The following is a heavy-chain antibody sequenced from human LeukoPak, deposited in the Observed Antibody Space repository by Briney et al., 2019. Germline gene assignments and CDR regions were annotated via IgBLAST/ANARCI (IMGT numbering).Heavy chain of an antibody. D-gene: IGHD1-1*01. J-gene: IGHJ4*02. CDR3: ARSALSGTGYFDY. CDR1: GYSFTGYY. V-gene: IGHV1-46*01. Sequence: ASVRVSCKASGYSFTGYYMHWVRQAPGQGLEWMGIINPNDGGTAYAQKFRGRVSMTGDTSTSTVYMELTSLISEDTAVYYCARSALSGTGYFDYWGQGTLVTVSS. CDR2: INPNDGGT.